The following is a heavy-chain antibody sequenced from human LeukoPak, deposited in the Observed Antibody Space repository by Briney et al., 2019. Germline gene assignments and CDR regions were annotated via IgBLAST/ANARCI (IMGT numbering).Heavy chain of an antibody. CDR3: AKEEGGGSCHDY. Sequence: GGSLRLSCAASGFTFTNYWMTWIRQAPGKGLEWVAKIKQDGSEKYYVDSVKGRFTISRDNAKNSLYLRMSSLRVDDTAVYFCAKEEGGGSCHDYWGQGTLVTVSS. V-gene: IGHV3-7*01. D-gene: IGHD2-15*01. CDR2: IKQDGSEK. J-gene: IGHJ4*02. CDR1: GFTFTNYW.